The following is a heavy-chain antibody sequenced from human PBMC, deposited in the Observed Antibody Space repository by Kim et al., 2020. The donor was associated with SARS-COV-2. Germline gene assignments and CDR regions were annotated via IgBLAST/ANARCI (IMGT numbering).Heavy chain of an antibody. CDR3: ARDRSLDI. Sequence: RAGTHTTPAPKRRVTISLDTSKNQFSLNLSSVTAADTAVYYCARDRSLDIWGQGAMVTVSS. D-gene: IGHD3-16*02. CDR2: RAGT. J-gene: IGHJ3*02. V-gene: IGHV4-59*01.